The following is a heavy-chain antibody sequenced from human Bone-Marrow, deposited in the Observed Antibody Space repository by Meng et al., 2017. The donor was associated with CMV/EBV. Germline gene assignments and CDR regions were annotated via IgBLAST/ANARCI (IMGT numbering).Heavy chain of an antibody. CDR3: AKDQSTFYAYFDY. J-gene: IGHJ4*02. Sequence: GESLKISCAASGFTFSSYGMHWVRQAPGKGLEWVAIISYDGINKFYADSVKGRFTISRDNSKNTLYLQMSSLRTEDTAVFYCAKDQSTFYAYFDYWGQGALVTVSS. V-gene: IGHV3-30*18. CDR1: GFTFSSYG. D-gene: IGHD3-16*01. CDR2: ISYDGINK.